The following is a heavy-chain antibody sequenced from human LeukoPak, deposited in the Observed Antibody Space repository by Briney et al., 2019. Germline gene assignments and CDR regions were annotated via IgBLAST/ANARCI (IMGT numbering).Heavy chain of an antibody. V-gene: IGHV4-59*08. J-gene: IGHJ3*02. Sequence: KTSETLSLTCTVSGGSISSYYWSWIRQPPGKGLEWIGYIYYSGSTNYNPSLKSRVTISVDTSKNQFSLKLSSVTAADTAVYYCARHGADTAMVTVPTNDAFDIWGQGTMVTVSS. D-gene: IGHD5-18*01. CDR3: ARHGADTAMVTVPTNDAFDI. CDR1: GGSISSYY. CDR2: IYYSGST.